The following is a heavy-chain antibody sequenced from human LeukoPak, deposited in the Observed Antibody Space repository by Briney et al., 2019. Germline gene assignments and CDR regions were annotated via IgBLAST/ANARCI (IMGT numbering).Heavy chain of an antibody. Sequence: GGSLRLSCAASGLTFSSYEMNWVRQAPGKGLEWVSYISSSGSTIYYADSVKGRFTISSDNAKNSLYLQMNSLRAEDTAVYYCAELGITMIGGGWGKGTTVTISS. J-gene: IGHJ6*04. CDR3: AELGITMIGGG. V-gene: IGHV3-48*03. CDR2: ISSSGSTI. D-gene: IGHD3-10*02. CDR1: GLTFSSYE.